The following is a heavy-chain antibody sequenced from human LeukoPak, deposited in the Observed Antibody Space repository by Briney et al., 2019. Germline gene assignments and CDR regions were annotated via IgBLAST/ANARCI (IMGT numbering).Heavy chain of an antibody. CDR3: ARSVVPAAIPSKTGYYYYYYMNV. CDR2: IYPGDSDT. J-gene: IGHJ6*03. D-gene: IGHD2-2*01. CDR1: GYRFTSYW. V-gene: IGHV5-51*01. Sequence: GESLQISCKGSGYRFTSYWIGWVRQLPGKGLEWMGIIYPGDSDTRYSPSFQGQVTISADKSISTAYLQWSSLKASDTAMYYCARSVVPAAIPSKTGYYYYYYMNVWGKGTTVTVSS.